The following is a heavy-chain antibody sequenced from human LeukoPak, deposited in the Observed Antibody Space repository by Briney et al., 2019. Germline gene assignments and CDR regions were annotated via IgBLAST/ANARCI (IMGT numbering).Heavy chain of an antibody. V-gene: IGHV4-34*01. CDR3: AREYCSGGSCYRGRFDY. CDR2: INHSGST. CDR1: GGSFSGYY. J-gene: IGHJ4*02. D-gene: IGHD2-15*01. Sequence: SETLSLTCAVYGGSFSGYYWSWIRQPPGKGLEWIGEINHSGSTNYNPSLKSRVTISVDTSKNQFSLKLSSVTAADTAVYYCAREYCSGGSCYRGRFDYWGQGTLATVSS.